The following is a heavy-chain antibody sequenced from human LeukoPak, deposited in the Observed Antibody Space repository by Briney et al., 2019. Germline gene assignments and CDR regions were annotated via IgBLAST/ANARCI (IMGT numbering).Heavy chain of an antibody. V-gene: IGHV3-9*01. J-gene: IGHJ3*02. Sequence: PGRSLRLSCAASGFTFDDYAMHWVRQAPGKGLEWVSGISWNSGSIGYADSVKGRFTISRDNAKNSLYLQMNSLRAEDTALYYCAKAFEYSSSLGAFDIWGQGTMVTVSS. CDR3: AKAFEYSSSLGAFDI. CDR1: GFTFDDYA. CDR2: ISWNSGSI. D-gene: IGHD6-6*01.